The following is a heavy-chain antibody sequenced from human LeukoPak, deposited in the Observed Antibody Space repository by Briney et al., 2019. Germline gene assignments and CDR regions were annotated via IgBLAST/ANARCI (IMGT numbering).Heavy chain of an antibody. CDR2: IYYSGST. J-gene: IGHJ4*02. V-gene: IGHV4-39*07. CDR3: ARSYSSSYYGSGSYPY. CDR1: GGSISSSSYY. Sequence: SETLSLTCTVSGGSISSSSYYWGWIRQPPGKGLEWIGSIYYSGSTYYNPSLKSRVTISVDTSKNQFSLKLSSVTAADTAVYYCARSYSSSYYGSGSYPYWGQGTLVTVSS. D-gene: IGHD3-10*01.